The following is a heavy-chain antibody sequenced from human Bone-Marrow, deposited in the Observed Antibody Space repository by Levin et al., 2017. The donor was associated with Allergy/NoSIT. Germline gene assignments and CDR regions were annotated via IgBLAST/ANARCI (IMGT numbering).Heavy chain of an antibody. D-gene: IGHD4-17*01. CDR1: GFNFSSYW. Sequence: PGGSLRLSCSASGFNFSSYWMHWVRQAPGKGLVWVSRINRDGSSTSYADSVKGRFTISRDNAKNTLYLQMNSLRDEDTSVYYCARDRVTTNWYFDLWSRGTLVTVSS. V-gene: IGHV3-74*01. J-gene: IGHJ2*01. CDR3: ARDRVTTNWYFDL. CDR2: INRDGSST.